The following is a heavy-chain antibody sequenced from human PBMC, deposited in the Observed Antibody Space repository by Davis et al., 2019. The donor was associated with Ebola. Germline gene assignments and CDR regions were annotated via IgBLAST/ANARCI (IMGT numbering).Heavy chain of an antibody. CDR2: IRSKANNYAT. D-gene: IGHD3-16*01. CDR3: TRGGGVAESY. CDR1: GFTFSGSA. Sequence: GGSLRLSCAASGFTFSGSAMHWVRQASGKGLEWVGRIRSKANNYATAYAASVKGRFTISRDDSKNTAYLQMNSLKTEDTAVYYCTRGGGVAESYWGQGTLVTVSS. J-gene: IGHJ4*02. V-gene: IGHV3-73*01.